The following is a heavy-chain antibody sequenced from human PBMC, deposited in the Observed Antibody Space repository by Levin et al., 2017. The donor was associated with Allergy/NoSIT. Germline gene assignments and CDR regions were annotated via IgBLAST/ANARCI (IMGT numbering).Heavy chain of an antibody. V-gene: IGHV3-7*02. D-gene: IGHD6-13*01. CDR1: GFTFSNFW. J-gene: IGHJ4*02. Sequence: GGSLRLSCAASGFTFSNFWMSWVRQAPGEGLEWVANIRQDGSEKYYVDSVKGRFTISRDNAKNSLYLQMNSLRAEDTAVYYCATYTAGTLLQPVYWGQGTLVTVSS. CDR2: IRQDGSEK. CDR3: ATYTAGTLLQPVY.